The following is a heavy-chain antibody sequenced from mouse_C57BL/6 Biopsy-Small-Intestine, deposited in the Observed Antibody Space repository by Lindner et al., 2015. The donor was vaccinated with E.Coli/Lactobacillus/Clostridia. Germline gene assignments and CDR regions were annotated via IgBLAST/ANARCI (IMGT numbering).Heavy chain of an antibody. D-gene: IGHD2-3*01. CDR2: IYPGDGDT. CDR1: GYAFSSSW. V-gene: IGHV1-82*01. CDR3: AEGWLLLAY. J-gene: IGHJ3*01. Sequence: VQLQESGPEMVKPGASVKISCKAAGYAFSSSWMNWVKQRPGKGLEWIGRIYPGDGDTNYNEKFKGKATLTADISSSTAYMQLNSLTSEDSAVYFCAEGWLLLAYWGPGTLVTVSA.